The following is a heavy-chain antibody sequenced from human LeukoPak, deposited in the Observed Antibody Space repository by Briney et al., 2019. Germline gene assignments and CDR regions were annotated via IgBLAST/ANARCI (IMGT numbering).Heavy chain of an antibody. D-gene: IGHD3-10*01. Sequence: ASVKVSCKASGYTFTSYYMHWVRQAPGQGLEWMGWINPSSGGTNYAQKFQGRVTMTRDTSISTAYMELSRLRSDDTAVYYCARKRVRGVIVHYNWFDPWGQGTLVTVSS. V-gene: IGHV1-2*02. CDR1: GYTFTSYY. CDR2: INPSSGGT. CDR3: ARKRVRGVIVHYNWFDP. J-gene: IGHJ5*02.